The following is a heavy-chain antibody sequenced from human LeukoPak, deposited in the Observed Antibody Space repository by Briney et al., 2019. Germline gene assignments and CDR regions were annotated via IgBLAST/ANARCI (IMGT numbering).Heavy chain of an antibody. V-gene: IGHV1-3*01. CDR1: GYTFTSYA. CDR2: INAGNGNT. CDR3: ARGGVPEWGDYYYGMDV. D-gene: IGHD3-16*01. Sequence: ASVKVSCKASGYTFTSYAMHWVRQAPGQGLEWMGWINAGNGNTKYSQKFQGRVTITRDTSASTAYMELSSLRSEDTAVYYCARGGVPEWGDYYYGMDVWGQGTTVTVSS. J-gene: IGHJ6*02.